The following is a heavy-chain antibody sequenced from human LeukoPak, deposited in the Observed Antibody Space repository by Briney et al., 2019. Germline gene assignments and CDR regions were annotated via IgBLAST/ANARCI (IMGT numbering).Heavy chain of an antibody. J-gene: IGHJ4*02. CDR3: ARDQDIAAAGPIHYYFDY. Sequence: ASVKVSCKASGYTFTSYYMHWVRQAPGQGLEWMGIINPSGGSTSYAQKFQGRVTMTRDTSTSTVYMELSSLRSEDTAVYYCARDQDIAAAGPIHYYFDYWGQGTLVTVSS. CDR1: GYTFTSYY. D-gene: IGHD6-13*01. V-gene: IGHV1-46*01. CDR2: INPSGGST.